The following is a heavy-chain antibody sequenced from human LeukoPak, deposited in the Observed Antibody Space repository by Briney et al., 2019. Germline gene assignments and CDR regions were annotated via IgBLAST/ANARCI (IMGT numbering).Heavy chain of an antibody. CDR2: ISAYNGNT. Sequence: ASVKVSCKASGGTFSSYAISWVRQAPGQGLEWMGWISAYNGNTNYAQKLQGRVTMTTDTSTSTAYMELRSLRSDDTAVYYCARDYPGPLDYWGQGTLVTVSS. V-gene: IGHV1-18*01. CDR1: GGTFSSYA. CDR3: ARDYPGPLDY. J-gene: IGHJ4*02.